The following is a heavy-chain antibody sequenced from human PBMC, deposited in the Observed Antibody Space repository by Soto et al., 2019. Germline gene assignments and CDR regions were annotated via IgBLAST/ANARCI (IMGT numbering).Heavy chain of an antibody. CDR1: GYTFKSYA. CDR2: INTGYGNT. Sequence: KVSCKASGYTFKSYAVHLVRQALVQMLAWMAWINTGYGNTKCPQKFQGRVTITRDTSASTDYMELSSLRSEETAVYYCARCRPLAADYWGQGTLVTVSS. J-gene: IGHJ4*02. CDR3: ARCRPLAADY. V-gene: IGHV1-3*04.